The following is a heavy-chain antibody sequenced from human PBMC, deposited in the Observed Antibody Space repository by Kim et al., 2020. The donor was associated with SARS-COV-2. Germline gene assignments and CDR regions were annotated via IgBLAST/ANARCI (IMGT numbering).Heavy chain of an antibody. CDR3: TTALLGTKTVYYYYGMDV. CDR1: GFTFSNAW. D-gene: IGHD1-7*01. CDR2: IKSKTDGGTT. J-gene: IGHJ6*02. Sequence: GGSLRLSCAASGFTFSNAWMSWVRQAPGKGLEWVGRIKSKTDGGTTDYAAPVKGRFTISRDDSKNTLYLQMNSLKTEDTAVYYCTTALLGTKTVYYYYGMDVWGQGTTVTVSS. V-gene: IGHV3-15*01.